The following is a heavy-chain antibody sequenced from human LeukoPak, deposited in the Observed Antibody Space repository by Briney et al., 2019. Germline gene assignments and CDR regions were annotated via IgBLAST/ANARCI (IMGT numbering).Heavy chain of an antibody. CDR3: ARDSGIAAAGSFDY. CDR2: ISAYNGNT. J-gene: IGHJ4*02. D-gene: IGHD6-13*01. V-gene: IGHV1-18*01. CDR1: GYTFTSYG. Sequence: GASVKVSCKASGYTFTSYGISWVRQAPGQGLEWMGWISAYNGNTNYAQKLQGRVTMTTDTSTSTVYMELSSLRSEDTAVYYCARDSGIAAAGSFDYWGQGTLVTVSS.